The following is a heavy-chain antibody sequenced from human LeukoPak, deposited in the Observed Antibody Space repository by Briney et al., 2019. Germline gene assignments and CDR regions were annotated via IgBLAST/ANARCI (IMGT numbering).Heavy chain of an antibody. V-gene: IGHV3-21*01. Sequence: ETLSLTCTVSGGSISSSSYYWGWIRQPPGKGLEWVSSISSSSSYIEYADSVKGRFTISRDNTKNSLYLQMNSLRAEDTAVYYCARDHDWDYMDVWGKGTTVTVSS. CDR1: GGSISSSS. CDR3: ARDHDWDYMDV. D-gene: IGHD3-9*01. J-gene: IGHJ6*03. CDR2: ISSSSSYI.